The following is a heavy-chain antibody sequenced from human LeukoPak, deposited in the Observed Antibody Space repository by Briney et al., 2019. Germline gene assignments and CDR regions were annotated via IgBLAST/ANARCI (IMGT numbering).Heavy chain of an antibody. D-gene: IGHD2-2*02. CDR1: GYTFTSYY. V-gene: IGHV1-46*01. CDR2: INPSGGST. J-gene: IGHJ4*02. CDR3: ARNRYCSSTSCYRKLFDY. Sequence: GASVKVSCKASGYTFTSYYMHWVRQAPGQGLEWMGIINPSGGSTSYAQKFQGRVTMTRDTSTSTVYMELSRLRSDDTAVYYCARNRYCSSTSCYRKLFDYWGQGTLVTVSS.